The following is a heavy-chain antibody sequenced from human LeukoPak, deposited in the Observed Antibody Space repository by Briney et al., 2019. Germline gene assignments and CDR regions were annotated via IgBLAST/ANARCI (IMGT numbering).Heavy chain of an antibody. D-gene: IGHD3-3*01. CDR3: ARYDFWSGYGY. V-gene: IGHV4-38-2*01. CDR1: GFTFSSYA. Sequence: GSLRLSCAASGFTFSSYAMTWVRQAPGQGLEWIGSIYYSGSTYYNPSLKSRVTISVDTSKNQFSLKLSSVAAADTAVYYCARYDFWSGYGYWGQGTLVTVSS. J-gene: IGHJ4*02. CDR2: IYYSGST.